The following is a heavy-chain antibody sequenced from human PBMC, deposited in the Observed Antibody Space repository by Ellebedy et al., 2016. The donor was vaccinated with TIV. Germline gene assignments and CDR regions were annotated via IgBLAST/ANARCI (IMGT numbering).Heavy chain of an antibody. CDR1: GYIFNGYY. CDR3: ARNWRDVWKSYRYTDAFDI. Sequence: ASVKVSCKASGYIFNGYYIHWVRQAPGQGLEWMGWINPNTGDTNYAQTFQGRVTMTRDTYISTAYIELSTLTSDDTALYYCARNWRDVWKSYRYTDAFDIWGQGTVVTVS. CDR2: INPNTGDT. D-gene: IGHD3-16*02. V-gene: IGHV1-2*02. J-gene: IGHJ3*02.